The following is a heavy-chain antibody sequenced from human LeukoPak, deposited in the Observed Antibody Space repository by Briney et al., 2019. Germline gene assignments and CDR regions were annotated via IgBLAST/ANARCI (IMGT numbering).Heavy chain of an antibody. CDR2: MNPNSGNT. V-gene: IGHV1-8*01. CDR1: GYTFTSYD. Sequence: ASVKVSCKASGYTFTSYDINWVQQATGQGLEWMGWMNPNSGNTGYAQKFQGRVTMTRNTSISTAYMELSSLRSEDTAVYYCARKRAAPRWFDPWGQGTLVTVSS. D-gene: IGHD6-13*01. J-gene: IGHJ5*02. CDR3: ARKRAAPRWFDP.